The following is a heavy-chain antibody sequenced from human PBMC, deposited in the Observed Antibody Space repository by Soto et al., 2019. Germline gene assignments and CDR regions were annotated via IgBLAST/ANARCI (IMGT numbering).Heavy chain of an antibody. V-gene: IGHV3-23*01. CDR3: AKDEYYDILTGYYTGPGIFDY. CDR2: ISGSGGST. J-gene: IGHJ4*02. Sequence: PGGSLRLSCAASGFIFSSYAMTWVRQAPGKGLEWVSAISGSGGSTYYADSVKGRFTISRDNSKNTLYLQMNSLRAEDTAVYYCAKDEYYDILTGYYTGPGIFDYWGQGTLVTVSS. D-gene: IGHD3-9*01. CDR1: GFIFSSYA.